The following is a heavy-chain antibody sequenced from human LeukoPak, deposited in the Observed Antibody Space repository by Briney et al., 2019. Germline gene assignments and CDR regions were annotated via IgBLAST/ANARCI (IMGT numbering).Heavy chain of an antibody. D-gene: IGHD2-2*01. CDR3: ARRGYCSSTSCQIGAFDI. J-gene: IGHJ3*02. CDR1: GYTFTSYA. CDR2: INAGNGNT. V-gene: IGHV1-3*01. Sequence: ASVKVSCKASGYTFTSYAMHWVRQAPGQRLEWMGWINAGNGNTKYSQKFQGRVTITADESTGTAYMELSSLRSEDTAVYYCARRGYCSSTSCQIGAFDIWGQGTMVTVSS.